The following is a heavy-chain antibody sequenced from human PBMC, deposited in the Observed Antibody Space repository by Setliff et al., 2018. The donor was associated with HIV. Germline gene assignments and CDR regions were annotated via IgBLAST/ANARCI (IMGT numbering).Heavy chain of an antibody. CDR3: ARVFPPNFISAFVPGAFDY. Sequence: SETLSLTCDVSGGSFNAYYWSWIRQPPGKGLEWIGESNHSGNTTYNPSLKSRVTISVDTTKNQFSLKLNSVTAADTAVYYCARVFPPNFISAFVPGAFDYWGQGTLVTVSS. J-gene: IGHJ4*02. CDR1: GGSFNAYY. V-gene: IGHV4-34*01. CDR2: SNHSGNT. D-gene: IGHD3-3*02.